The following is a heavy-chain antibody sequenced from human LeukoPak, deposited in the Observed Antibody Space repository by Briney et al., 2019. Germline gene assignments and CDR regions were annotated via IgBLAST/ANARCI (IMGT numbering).Heavy chain of an antibody. CDR3: AKVIYDFWSGYCDY. CDR1: GFRFSGYA. Sequence: GGSLRLSCAASGFRFSGYAMNWVRQAPGKGLEWVSAISGSGGTPYYADSVRGRFTISRDNSRSTVYLQMNSLRAEDTAGYYCAKVIYDFWSGYCDYWGQGSLVAVSS. V-gene: IGHV3-23*01. J-gene: IGHJ4*02. D-gene: IGHD3-3*01. CDR2: ISGSGGTP.